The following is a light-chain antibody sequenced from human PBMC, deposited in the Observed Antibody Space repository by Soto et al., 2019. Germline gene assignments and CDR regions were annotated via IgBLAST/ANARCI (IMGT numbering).Light chain of an antibody. V-gene: IGKV3-20*01. CDR2: GAS. J-gene: IGKJ2*01. Sequence: EIVLTQSPGTLSLSPGERATLSCRASQSVSSTYLAWYQQNPGQAPRLLIYGASSRPTGIPDRFSGSGSGTDFTLTISRLEPEDFAVYFCQQYGSSSYTFGQGTKLDIK. CDR3: QQYGSSSYT. CDR1: QSVSSTY.